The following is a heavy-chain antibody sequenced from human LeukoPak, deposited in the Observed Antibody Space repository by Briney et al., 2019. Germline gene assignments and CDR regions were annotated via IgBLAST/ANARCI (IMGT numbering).Heavy chain of an antibody. CDR2: ISYDGSNK. Sequence: GGSLRLSCAASGFTFSSYAMHWVRQAPGKGLEWVAVISYDGSNKYYADSVKGRFTISRDNSKNTLYLQMNSLRAEDTAVYYCAKIATSIYYYYMDVWGKGTTVTVS. CDR1: GFTFSSYA. D-gene: IGHD2-2*01. CDR3: AKIATSIYYYYMDV. J-gene: IGHJ6*03. V-gene: IGHV3-30*01.